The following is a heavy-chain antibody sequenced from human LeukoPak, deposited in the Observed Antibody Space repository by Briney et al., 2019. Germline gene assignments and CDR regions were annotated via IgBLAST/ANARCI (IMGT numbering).Heavy chain of an antibody. V-gene: IGHV4-61*02. J-gene: IGHJ4*02. Sequence: SETLSLTCTVSGGSIGSGSYYWSWIRQPAGKGLEWIGRIYTSGSTNYNPSLKSRVTISVDTSKNQFSLKLSSVTAADTAVYYCARSRYYYDSSGYSDDYWGQGTLVTVSS. CDR1: GGSIGSGSYY. CDR3: ARSRYYYDSSGYSDDY. CDR2: IYTSGST. D-gene: IGHD3-22*01.